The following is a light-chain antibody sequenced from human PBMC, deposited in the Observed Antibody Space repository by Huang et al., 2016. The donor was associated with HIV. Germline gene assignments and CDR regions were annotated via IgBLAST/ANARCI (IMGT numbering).Light chain of an antibody. J-gene: IGKJ3*01. CDR2: WAS. CDR1: QSLFYRSHNRNY. Sequence: DIVMTQSPDSLAVSLGERATINCKSSQSLFYRSHNRNYLACYQQKPGQPPKLLIYWASTRESGVPDRFSGSGSGTDFTLTISGLQAEDVAVYYCQQDYSAPFTFGPGTKVEIK. V-gene: IGKV4-1*01. CDR3: QQDYSAPFT.